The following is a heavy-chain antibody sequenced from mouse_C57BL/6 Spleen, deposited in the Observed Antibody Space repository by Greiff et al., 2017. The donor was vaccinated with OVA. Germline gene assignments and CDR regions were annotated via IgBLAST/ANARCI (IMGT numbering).Heavy chain of an antibody. Sequence: EVMLVESGGGLVKPGGSLKLSCAASGFTFSSYAMSWVRQTPEKRLEWVATISDGGSYTYYPDNVKGRFTISRDNAKNNLYLQMSHLKSEDTAMYYCARDRGGRGFAYWGQGTLVTVSA. CDR2: ISDGGSYT. V-gene: IGHV5-4*01. D-gene: IGHD3-3*01. J-gene: IGHJ3*01. CDR3: ARDRGGRGFAY. CDR1: GFTFSSYA.